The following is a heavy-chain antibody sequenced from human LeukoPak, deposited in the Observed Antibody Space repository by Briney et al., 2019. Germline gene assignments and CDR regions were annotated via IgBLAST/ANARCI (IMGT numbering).Heavy chain of an antibody. CDR1: GFTFSSYG. V-gene: IGHV3-48*01. D-gene: IGHD6-19*01. J-gene: IGHJ4*02. Sequence: GGSLRLSCAASGFTFSSYGLNWVRQAPGEGLEWVSYVSPSSTTIYYADSVKGRFTISRDNAKNSLYLQMNSLRAEDTAVYYCAREHTPYGSGCTAAYWGQGALVTVSS. CDR3: AREHTPYGSGCTAAY. CDR2: VSPSSTTI.